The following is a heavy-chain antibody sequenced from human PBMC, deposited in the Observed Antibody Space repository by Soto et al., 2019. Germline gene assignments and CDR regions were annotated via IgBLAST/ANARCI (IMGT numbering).Heavy chain of an antibody. CDR1: GFTFTSSA. D-gene: IGHD3-9*01. Sequence: GASVKVSCKASGFTFTSSAVQWVRQARGQRLEWIGWIVVGSGNTNYAQKFQERVTITRDMSTSTAYMELSSLRPEDTAVYYCAAIRPLRYFDWAIYYYYGMDVWGQGTTVTVSS. CDR3: AAIRPLRYFDWAIYYYYGMDV. CDR2: IVVGSGNT. J-gene: IGHJ6*02. V-gene: IGHV1-58*01.